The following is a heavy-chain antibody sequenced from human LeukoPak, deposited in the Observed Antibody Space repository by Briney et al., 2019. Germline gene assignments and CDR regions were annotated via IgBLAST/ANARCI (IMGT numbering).Heavy chain of an antibody. CDR2: IYPGDSDT. D-gene: IGHD3-16*01. Sequence: GESLKISCKGSGYSFTSYWIGWVRQMPGKGLECMGIIYPGDSDTRYSPSFQGQVTISADKSISTAYLQWSSLKASDTAMYYWALPHFGGNTAQPKQSYFNCGAQGPVVPVSS. V-gene: IGHV5-51*01. CDR1: GYSFTSYW. CDR3: ALPHFGGNTAQPKQSYFNC. J-gene: IGHJ4*02.